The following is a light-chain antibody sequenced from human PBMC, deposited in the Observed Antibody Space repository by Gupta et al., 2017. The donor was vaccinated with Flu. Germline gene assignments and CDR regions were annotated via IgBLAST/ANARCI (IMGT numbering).Light chain of an antibody. CDR2: KDS. Sequence: SYELTQPPSVSVSPGQTDRITCSGDALPKQYAYWYQQKPGQAPVLVIYKDSERPSGIPERFSGSSSGTTVTSTISGVQAEDEADYYCQSADSSGTSWVFGGGTKLTVL. CDR3: QSADSSGTSWV. CDR1: ALPKQY. J-gene: IGLJ3*02. V-gene: IGLV3-25*02.